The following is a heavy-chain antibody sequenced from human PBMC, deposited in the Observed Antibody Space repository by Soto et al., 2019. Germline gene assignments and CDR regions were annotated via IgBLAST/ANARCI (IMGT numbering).Heavy chain of an antibody. CDR3: ARHPSPDSSSWYDNWFDP. CDR1: GGSISSSGYF. D-gene: IGHD6-13*01. Sequence: SETLSHTLTVSGGSISSSGYFWGWFRQPPGKGLGWIVGIYYSGSTYYNPPLKSRVTISVDTSKNQFSLKLSPVTAADTAVYFCARHPSPDSSSWYDNWFDPWGQGTLVTVSS. J-gene: IGHJ5*02. V-gene: IGHV4-39*01. CDR2: IYYSGST.